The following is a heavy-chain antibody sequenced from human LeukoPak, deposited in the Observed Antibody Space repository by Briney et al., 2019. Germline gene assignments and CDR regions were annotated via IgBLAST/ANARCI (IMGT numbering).Heavy chain of an antibody. V-gene: IGHV4-34*01. CDR2: INHSGST. D-gene: IGHD3-10*01. Sequence: SETLSLTCAVYGGSFSGYYWSWIRQPPGKGLEWIGEINHSGSTNYNPSLKSRVTISVDTSKNQFSLKLSSVTAADTAVYYCARGGLVRGTINSLIAFDIWGQGTTVTVSS. CDR3: ARGGLVRGTINSLIAFDI. J-gene: IGHJ3*02. CDR1: GGSFSGYY.